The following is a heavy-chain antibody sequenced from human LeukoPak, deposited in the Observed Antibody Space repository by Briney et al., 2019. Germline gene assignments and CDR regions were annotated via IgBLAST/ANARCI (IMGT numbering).Heavy chain of an antibody. D-gene: IGHD3-9*01. J-gene: IGHJ4*02. CDR1: GGTFSSYA. CDR3: AREHSYYDILTGVEAVLGFDY. V-gene: IGHV1-69*06. CDR2: IIPIFGTA. Sequence: ASVRVSCKASGGTFSSYAISWVRQAPGQGLEWMGGIIPIFGTANYAQKFQGRVTITADKSTSTAYMELSSLRSENTAVYYCAREHSYYDILTGVEAVLGFDYWGQGTLVTVSS.